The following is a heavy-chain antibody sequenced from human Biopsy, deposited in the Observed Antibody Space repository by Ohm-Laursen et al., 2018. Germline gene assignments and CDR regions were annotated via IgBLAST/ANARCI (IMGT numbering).Heavy chain of an antibody. J-gene: IGHJ4*02. CDR3: AADINVWNVNY. V-gene: IGHV1-24*01. CDR2: FAPENGRI. Sequence: SSVKVSRKVSGYSLTELSMHWVRQAPGQGLEWMGGFAPENGRIVYSQKFQGRVTMTEDTSTSTAYMEVWRLRSDDTAVYYCAADINVWNVNYWGQGTQVSVSS. D-gene: IGHD1-1*01. CDR1: GYSLTELS.